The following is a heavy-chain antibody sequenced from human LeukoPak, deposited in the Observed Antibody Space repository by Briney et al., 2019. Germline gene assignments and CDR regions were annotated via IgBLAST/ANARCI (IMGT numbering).Heavy chain of an antibody. CDR2: ISGSGGST. CDR3: AKGGDKYSSGWYPHYYYYMDV. J-gene: IGHJ6*03. CDR1: GFTFSSYA. V-gene: IGHV3-23*01. Sequence: GGSLRLSCAASGFTFSSYAMSWVRQAPGKGLEWVSAISGSGGSTYYADSVKGRFTVSRDNSKNTLYLQMNSLRAEDTAVYYCAKGGDKYSSGWYPHYYYYMDVWGKGTTVTVSS. D-gene: IGHD6-19*01.